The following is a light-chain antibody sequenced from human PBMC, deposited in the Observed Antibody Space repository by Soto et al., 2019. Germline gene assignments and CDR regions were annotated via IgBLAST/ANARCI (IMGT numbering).Light chain of an antibody. Sequence: EIVLTQSPATLSLSPGERATLSCRASQSVSSFLAWYQQKPGQAPRLLIYEASNRATGIPARFSGSGSGTDFTLTISSLEPEDFAFYYCQQRSDWPLWTFGQGTKVEIK. V-gene: IGKV3-11*01. CDR1: QSVSSF. J-gene: IGKJ1*01. CDR2: EAS. CDR3: QQRSDWPLWT.